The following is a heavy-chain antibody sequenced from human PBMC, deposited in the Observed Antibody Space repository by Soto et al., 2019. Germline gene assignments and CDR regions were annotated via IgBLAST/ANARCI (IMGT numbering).Heavy chain of an antibody. D-gene: IGHD3-10*01. CDR2: IYYSGST. CDR1: GGSISSSSYY. Sequence: PSETLSLTCTVSGGSISSSSYYWGWIRQPPGKGLEWIGSIYYSGSTYYNPSLKSRVTISVDTSKNQISLKLSSVTAADTAVYNCARYSPELWFGELSWFDPWGQGTLVT. CDR3: ARYSPELWFGELSWFDP. V-gene: IGHV4-39*01. J-gene: IGHJ5*02.